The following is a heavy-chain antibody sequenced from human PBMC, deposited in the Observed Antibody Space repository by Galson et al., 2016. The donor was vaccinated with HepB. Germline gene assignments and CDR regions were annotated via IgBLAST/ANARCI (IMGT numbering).Heavy chain of an antibody. Sequence: CAISGDSVSSNSAAWNWIRQSPSRGLEWLGRTYYRSKWYNDYAVSVESRITIIPDTSKNQFSLQLNSMTPEDTAVYYCAREGGAGKDYFYYMDVWGKGTTVTFSS. J-gene: IGHJ6*03. V-gene: IGHV6-1*01. CDR2: TYYRSKWYN. CDR1: GDSVSSNSAA. CDR3: AREGGAGKDYFYYMDV. D-gene: IGHD1-26*01.